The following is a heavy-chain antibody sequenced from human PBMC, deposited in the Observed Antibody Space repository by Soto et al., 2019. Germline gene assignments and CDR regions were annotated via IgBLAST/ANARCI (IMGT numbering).Heavy chain of an antibody. V-gene: IGHV1-69*01. CDR3: ARGWAGYNYYYYGMDV. J-gene: IGHJ6*02. CDR1: GGTFSSYA. D-gene: IGHD5-12*01. CDR2: IIPIFGTA. Sequence: QVQLVQSGAEVKKPGSSVKVSCKASGGTFSSYAISWVRQAPGQGLEWMGGIIPIFGTANYAQKFQGRVTITAEESTSTAYMGLSSLRSEDTAVYYCARGWAGYNYYYYGMDVWGQGTTVTVSS.